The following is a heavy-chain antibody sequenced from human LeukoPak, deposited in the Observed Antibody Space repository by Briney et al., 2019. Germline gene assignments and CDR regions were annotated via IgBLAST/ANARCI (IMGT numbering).Heavy chain of an antibody. CDR2: IASDGSST. D-gene: IGHD4-23*01. CDR3: ARGRPHGNDY. J-gene: IGHJ4*02. V-gene: IGHV3-74*01. CDR1: GFTFSSYW. Sequence: GGSLRLSCAASGFTFSSYWMNWVRQDPGKGLVWVSRIASDGSSTTYADSVKGRFSISRDNAKNTLYLRMNSLRVEDTAVYYRARGRPHGNDYWGQGTLVTVS.